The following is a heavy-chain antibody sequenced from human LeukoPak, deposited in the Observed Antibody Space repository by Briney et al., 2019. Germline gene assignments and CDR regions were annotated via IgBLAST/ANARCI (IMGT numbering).Heavy chain of an antibody. D-gene: IGHD6-13*01. Sequence: GGSLRLSCAASGFTVSSNYMSWVRQAPGKGLEWVSVISGSGGSTYYADSVKGRFTISRDNSKNTLYLQMNSLRAEDTAVYYCAKDRQQLVLGFDYWGQGTLVTVSS. CDR1: GFTVSSNY. CDR2: ISGSGGST. J-gene: IGHJ4*02. V-gene: IGHV3-23*01. CDR3: AKDRQQLVLGFDY.